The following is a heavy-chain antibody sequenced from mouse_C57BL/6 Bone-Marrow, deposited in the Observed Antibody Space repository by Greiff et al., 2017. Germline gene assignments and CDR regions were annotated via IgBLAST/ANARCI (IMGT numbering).Heavy chain of an antibody. D-gene: IGHD1-1*01. CDR1: GYTFTSYW. J-gene: IGHJ2*01. Sequence: QVQLQQPGAELVMPGASVKLSCKASGYTFTSYWMHWVKQRPGQGLEWTGEIDPSDSYTNYNQKFKGKSTLTVDKSSSTAYMQLSSLTSEDSAVYYCAREGITTVVAHFDYWGQGTTLTVSS. V-gene: IGHV1-69*01. CDR3: AREGITTVVAHFDY. CDR2: IDPSDSYT.